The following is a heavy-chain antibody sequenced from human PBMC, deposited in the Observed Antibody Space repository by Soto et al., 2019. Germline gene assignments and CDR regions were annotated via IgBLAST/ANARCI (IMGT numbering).Heavy chain of an antibody. CDR2: ITRSGGST. CDR3: AKDPWGTVTGAFDI. CDR1: GFTFSSYA. J-gene: IGHJ3*02. D-gene: IGHD4-17*01. V-gene: IGHV3-23*01. Sequence: GGSLRLSCAASGFTFSSYAMSWVRQAPGKGLEWVSTITRSGGSTYYADSVKGRFTISRDNSKNTLYLQMNSLRAEDTAVYYCAKDPWGTVTGAFDIWGQGTMVTVSS.